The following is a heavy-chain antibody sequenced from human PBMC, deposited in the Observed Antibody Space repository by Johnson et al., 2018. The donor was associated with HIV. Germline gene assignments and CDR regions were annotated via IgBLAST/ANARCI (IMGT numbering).Heavy chain of an antibody. J-gene: IGHJ3*01. CDR2: INSDGSST. CDR3: ARLPGGYSRDGFKV. CDR1: GFTFDDYG. Sequence: VQLVESGGGVVRPGGSLRVSCAASGFTFDDYGMNWVRQAPGKGLEWVSGINSDGSSTSYADSVKGRFTISRDNAKNTMYLHMNRLRAEDTAVYYCARLPGGYSRDGFKVWGQGTMVTLSS. V-gene: IGHV3-20*04. D-gene: IGHD5-18*01.